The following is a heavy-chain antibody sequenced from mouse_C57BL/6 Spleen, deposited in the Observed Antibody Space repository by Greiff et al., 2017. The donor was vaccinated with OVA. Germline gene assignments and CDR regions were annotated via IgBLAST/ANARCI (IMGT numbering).Heavy chain of an antibody. CDR3: ARFYYGSSHYYAMDY. J-gene: IGHJ4*01. V-gene: IGHV1-69*01. CDR1: GYTFTSYW. D-gene: IGHD1-1*01. Sequence: VQLQQPGAELVMPGASVKLSCKASGYTFTSYWMHWVKQRPGHGLEWIGEIDPSDSYTNYNQKFKGKSTLTVDTSSSTAYMQLSSLTSEDAAVYYGARFYYGSSHYYAMDYWGQGTSVTVSS. CDR2: IDPSDSYT.